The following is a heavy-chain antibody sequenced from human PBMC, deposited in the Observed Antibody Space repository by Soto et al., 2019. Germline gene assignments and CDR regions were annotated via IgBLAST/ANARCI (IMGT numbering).Heavy chain of an antibody. CDR2: ISSNGGST. V-gene: IGHV3-64*01. J-gene: IGHJ4*02. D-gene: IGHD5-18*01. CDR3: ARAPKYSYVSAPVDS. Sequence: EVQLVESGGGLVQPGGSLRLSCAASGFTFSSYAMHWVRQAPGKGLEYVSAISSNGGSTYYANSVKGRFTISRDNSKNTLYLKRGSLRAEDMAVYYWARAPKYSYVSAPVDSGGQGTLVPLPS. CDR1: GFTFSSYA.